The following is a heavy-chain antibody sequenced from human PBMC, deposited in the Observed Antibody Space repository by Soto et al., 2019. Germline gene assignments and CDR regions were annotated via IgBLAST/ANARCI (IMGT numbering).Heavy chain of an antibody. V-gene: IGHV4-30-4*01. CDR2: IYYSGST. CDR1: GGSISSGDYY. D-gene: IGHD5-12*01. Sequence: SETLSLTCTVSGGSISSGDYYWSWIRQPPGKGLEWIGYIYYSGSTYYNPSLKSRVTISVDTSKNQFSLRLSSVTAADTAVYYCAREVDSGYGTFDYWGQGTLVTVSS. J-gene: IGHJ4*02. CDR3: AREVDSGYGTFDY.